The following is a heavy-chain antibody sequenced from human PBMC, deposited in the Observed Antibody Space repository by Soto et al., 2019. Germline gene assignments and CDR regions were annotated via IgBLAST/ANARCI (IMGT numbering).Heavy chain of an antibody. Sequence: PSETLSLTCTVSGGSISSSSYYWGWIRQPPGKGLEWIGSIYYSGSTYYNPPLKSRVTISVDTSKNQFSLKLSSVTAADTAVYYCASGDYYGSGSYYDLFDYWGQGTLVTVSS. V-gene: IGHV4-39*01. J-gene: IGHJ4*02. CDR1: GGSISSSSYY. CDR2: IYYSGST. D-gene: IGHD3-10*01. CDR3: ASGDYYGSGSYYDLFDY.